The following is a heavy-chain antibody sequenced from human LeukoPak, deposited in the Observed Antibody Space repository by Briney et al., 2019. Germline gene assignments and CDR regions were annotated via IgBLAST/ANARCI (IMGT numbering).Heavy chain of an antibody. D-gene: IGHD5-18*01. V-gene: IGHV3-48*03. CDR1: GFTFSSYE. CDR2: INSSGSTI. J-gene: IGHJ4*02. Sequence: GGSLRLSCAASGFTFSSYEMNWVRQAPGKGLEWVSDINSSGSTIYYADSVKGRFTISRDNAKNSLYLQMSSLRAEDTAVYYCARAGSYSYGVLFDYWGQGTLVTVSS. CDR3: ARAGSYSYGVLFDY.